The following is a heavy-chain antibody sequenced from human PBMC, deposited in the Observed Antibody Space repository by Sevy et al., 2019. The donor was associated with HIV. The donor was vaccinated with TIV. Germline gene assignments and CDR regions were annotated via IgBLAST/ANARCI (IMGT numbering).Heavy chain of an antibody. D-gene: IGHD2-2*01. V-gene: IGHV4-34*01. Sequence: SETLSLTCAVYGGSFSGYYWNWIRQTPGKGLEWIGEINHSGSTNYNPSLKSRVTISVDTSKNQFSLRLHSVTAADTAVYYCARAPPVVVVPGAPSWFDPWGQGTLVTVSS. J-gene: IGHJ5*02. CDR2: INHSGST. CDR1: GGSFSGYY. CDR3: ARAPPVVVVPGAPSWFDP.